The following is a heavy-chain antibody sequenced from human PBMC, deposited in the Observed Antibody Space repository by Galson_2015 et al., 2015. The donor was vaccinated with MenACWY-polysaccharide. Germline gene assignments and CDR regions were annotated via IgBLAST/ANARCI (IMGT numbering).Heavy chain of an antibody. V-gene: IGHV1-46*01. J-gene: IGHJ4*02. CDR3: AREPPSKCYFDY. Sequence: SCKASGYSFTNYYIHWLRQAPGQGLEWMGRINPTADTIHYAQKFQGRVTMIRDTSTTTVYMELISLRSEDTAVYYCAREPPSKCYFDYWGQATPVTVSS. D-gene: IGHD2-2*01. CDR2: INPTADTI. CDR1: GYSFTNYY.